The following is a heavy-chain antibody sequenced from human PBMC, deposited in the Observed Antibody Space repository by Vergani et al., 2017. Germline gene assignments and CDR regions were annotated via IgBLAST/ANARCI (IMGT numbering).Heavy chain of an antibody. V-gene: IGHV3-30*02. CDR2: IRFDGSNK. J-gene: IGHJ5*02. CDR3: AKHSGSYLNCFDP. Sequence: QVQLVESGGGVVKPGGSLRLSCAASGFTFSSYGMHWVRQAPGKGLEWVAFIRFDGSNKYYADSVKGRFTISRDNSKNTLYLQMNSLRAGYTAVYYCAKHSGSYLNCFDPWGQGTLVTVSS. CDR1: GFTFSSYG. D-gene: IGHD3-22*01.